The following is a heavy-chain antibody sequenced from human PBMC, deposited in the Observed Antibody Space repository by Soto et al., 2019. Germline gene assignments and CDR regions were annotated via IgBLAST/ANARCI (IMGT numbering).Heavy chain of an antibody. V-gene: IGHV1-2*02. CDR3: ARDPRPPSGWLGFWEYGMDV. Sequence: GASVKVSCKASGYTFTGNYIHWVRQAPGQGLEWMGWVNPDNGGTTSAQKFQGRGTMTRDMSVTTAYMELSRLTSDDTAVFYCARDPRPPSGWLGFWEYGMDVWGQGTTVTVSS. J-gene: IGHJ6*02. CDR1: GYTFTGNY. CDR2: VNPDNGGT. D-gene: IGHD3-3*01.